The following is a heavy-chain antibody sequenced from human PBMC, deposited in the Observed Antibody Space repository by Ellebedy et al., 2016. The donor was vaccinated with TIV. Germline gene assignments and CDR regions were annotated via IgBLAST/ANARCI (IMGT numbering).Heavy chain of an antibody. CDR2: ISGSGDYT. D-gene: IGHD4-17*01. CDR1: EFSFSRYA. V-gene: IGHV3-23*01. Sequence: PGGSLRLSCAASEFSFSRYAMIWVRQAPGQGLEWVSAISGSGDYTYYADSVKGRFTISRDNSLDTLYLQMNTLRAEDTALYYCARDPNGDYVGAFHFWGQGIMVTVSS. J-gene: IGHJ3*01. CDR3: ARDPNGDYVGAFHF.